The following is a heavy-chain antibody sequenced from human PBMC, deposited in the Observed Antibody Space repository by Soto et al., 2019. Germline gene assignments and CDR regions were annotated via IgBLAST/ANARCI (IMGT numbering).Heavy chain of an antibody. J-gene: IGHJ4*02. D-gene: IGHD1-20*01. CDR1: GYTFIDYY. CDR3: ARERYSRKFDGILY. Sequence: QVRLVQSGPPAPKPGASVKVSCKASGYTFIDYYMHWVRQAPGQGLEWMGWINPNSGGTKYAQKFHGRVTMTRDTSTSTAYMDLSRLRSDDTAVYYCARERYSRKFDGILYWGQGTLVTVSS. CDR2: INPNSGGT. V-gene: IGHV1-2*02.